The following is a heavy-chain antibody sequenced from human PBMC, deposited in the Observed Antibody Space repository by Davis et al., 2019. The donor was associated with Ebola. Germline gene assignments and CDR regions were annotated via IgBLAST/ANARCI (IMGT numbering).Heavy chain of an antibody. CDR2: IWYDGSNK. CDR3: ASHGITGTTDY. CDR1: GFTFSSYG. J-gene: IGHJ4*02. D-gene: IGHD1-20*01. V-gene: IGHV3-33*08. Sequence: GESLKISCAASGFTFSSYGMHWVRQAPGKGLEWVAVIWYDGSNKYYADSVKGRFTISRDNAKNSLYLQMNSLRAEDTAVYYCASHGITGTTDYWGQGTLVTVSS.